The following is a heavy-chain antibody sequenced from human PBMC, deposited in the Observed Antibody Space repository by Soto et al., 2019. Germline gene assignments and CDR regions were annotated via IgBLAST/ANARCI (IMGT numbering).Heavy chain of an antibody. D-gene: IGHD1-1*01. CDR3: AKDRTGTDYYYYYGMDV. V-gene: IGHV3-30*18. Sequence: GGSLRLSWAASGCTCSSYGMHWVRQAPGKGLEWVAVISYDGSNKYYADSVKGRFTISRDNSKNTLYLQMNSLRAEDTAVYYCAKDRTGTDYYYYYGMDVWGQGTTVTVSS. CDR2: ISYDGSNK. CDR1: GCTCSSYG. J-gene: IGHJ6*02.